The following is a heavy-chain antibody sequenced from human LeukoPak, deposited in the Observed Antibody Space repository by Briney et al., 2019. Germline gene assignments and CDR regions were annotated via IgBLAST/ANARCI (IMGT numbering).Heavy chain of an antibody. Sequence: SETLSLTCTVSGGSIRSSGYYWGWIRQPPGKGLEWIGSIYYSGSTYYNPSLKSRVTISVDTSKNQFSLKLSSVTAADTAVYNCARHLDGYNYYYYYYMDVWGKGTTVTGSS. D-gene: IGHD5-24*01. CDR1: GGSIRSSGYY. V-gene: IGHV4-39*01. CDR2: IYYSGST. CDR3: ARHLDGYNYYYYYYMDV. J-gene: IGHJ6*03.